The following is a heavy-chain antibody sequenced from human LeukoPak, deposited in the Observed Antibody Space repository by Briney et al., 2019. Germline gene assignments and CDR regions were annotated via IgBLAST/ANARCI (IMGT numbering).Heavy chain of an antibody. V-gene: IGHV3-33*01. Sequence: PGRSLRLSCAASGFTFSSYGMHWVRQAPGKGLEWVAVIWYDGSNKYYADSVKGRFTISRDNSKNTLYLQMNSLRAEDTAVYYCARSTLMWFGDVLDVWGQGTTVTVSS. J-gene: IGHJ6*02. CDR1: GFTFSSYG. CDR3: ARSTLMWFGDVLDV. CDR2: IWYDGSNK. D-gene: IGHD3-10*01.